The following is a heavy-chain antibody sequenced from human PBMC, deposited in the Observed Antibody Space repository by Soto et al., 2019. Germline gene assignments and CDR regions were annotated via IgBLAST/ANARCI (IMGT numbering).Heavy chain of an antibody. D-gene: IGHD6-13*01. CDR2: ISGSGGST. Sequence: LRLSCAASGFTFSSYAMSWVRQAPGKGLEWVSAISGSGGSTYYADSVKGRFTISRDNSKNTLYLQMNSLRAEDTVVYYCAKTKGGHSSSWYSYYYYGMDVWGQGTTVTVSS. CDR3: AKTKGGHSSSWYSYYYYGMDV. V-gene: IGHV3-23*01. J-gene: IGHJ6*02. CDR1: GFTFSSYA.